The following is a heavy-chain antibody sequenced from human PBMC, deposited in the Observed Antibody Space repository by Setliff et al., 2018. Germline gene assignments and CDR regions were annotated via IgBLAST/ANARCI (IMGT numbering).Heavy chain of an antibody. CDR1: GYTFAKYG. CDR3: AREGVDTRSSTDYRYYMDV. Sequence: SVKVSCKASGYTFAKYGTSWVRQAPGQGLEWMGGTIPMFGTTNYAQKFQGRVTIITDASTSTSYMALSSLTSADTAVYYCAREGVDTRSSTDYRYYMDVWGKGTTVTVSS. V-gene: IGHV1-69*05. D-gene: IGHD5-18*01. CDR2: TIPMFGTT. J-gene: IGHJ6*03.